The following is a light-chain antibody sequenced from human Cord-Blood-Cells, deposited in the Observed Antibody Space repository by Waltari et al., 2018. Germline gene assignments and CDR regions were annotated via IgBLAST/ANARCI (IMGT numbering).Light chain of an antibody. Sequence: QSALTQPPSVSGSPGQSINISCTGTSSDVGGYNSISWYQQNPGKAPKLMIYDVSNRPSGVSNRFSGSKSGNTASLTISGLQAEDEADYYCSSYTSSSISYVFGTGTKVTVL. CDR3: SSYTSSSISYV. V-gene: IGLV2-14*01. CDR2: DVS. J-gene: IGLJ1*01. CDR1: SSDVGGYNS.